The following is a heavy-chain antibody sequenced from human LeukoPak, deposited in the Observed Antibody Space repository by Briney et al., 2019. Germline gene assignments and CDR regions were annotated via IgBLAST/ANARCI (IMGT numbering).Heavy chain of an antibody. Sequence: SETLSLTCTVSGGSISSYYCSCIRQPPGKGLEWIGYIHYSGGTNYNPSLKSRLTISVDTSKNQLSLKLSSVTAADTAVYYCARGGSSWPFDYWGQGTLVTVSS. CDR3: ARGGSSWPFDY. J-gene: IGHJ4*02. V-gene: IGHV4-59*01. D-gene: IGHD6-13*01. CDR2: IHYSGGT. CDR1: GGSISSYY.